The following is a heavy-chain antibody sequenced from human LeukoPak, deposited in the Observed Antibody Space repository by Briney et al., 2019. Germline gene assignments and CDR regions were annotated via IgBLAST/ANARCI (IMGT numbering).Heavy chain of an antibody. V-gene: IGHV4-34*01. J-gene: IGHJ4*02. D-gene: IGHD3-3*01. CDR1: GGSFSGYY. Sequence: KPSETLSLTCAVYGGSFSGYYWSWIRQPPGKGLEWIGEINHSGSTNYNPSLKSRVTISVDTSKNQFSLKLSSVTAADTAVYYCASNTIFGVVIRSDYWGQGTLVTVSS. CDR2: INHSGST. CDR3: ASNTIFGVVIRSDY.